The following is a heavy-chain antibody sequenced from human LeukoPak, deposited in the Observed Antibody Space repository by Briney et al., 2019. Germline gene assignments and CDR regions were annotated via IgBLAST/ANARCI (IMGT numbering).Heavy chain of an antibody. CDR2: IRYDGSNK. CDR3: AKIGYSGSGVGYYMDV. V-gene: IGHV3-30*02. J-gene: IGHJ6*03. CDR1: GFTFSSYG. D-gene: IGHD3-10*01. Sequence: PGGSLRLSCAASGFTFSSYGFHWVRQAPGKGLEWVAFIRYDGSNKYYADSAKGRFTISRDNSKNTLYLQMNSLRAEDTAVYYCAKIGYSGSGVGYYMDVWGKGTTVTISS.